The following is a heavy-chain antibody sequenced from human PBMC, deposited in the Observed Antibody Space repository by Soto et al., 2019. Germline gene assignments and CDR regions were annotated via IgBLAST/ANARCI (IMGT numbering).Heavy chain of an antibody. CDR2: ISSNGVST. CDR1: GLNFNDYA. J-gene: IGHJ4*02. D-gene: IGHD3-3*01. Sequence: TGGSLRLSCSASGLNFNDYAMHWVRQAAGKGLKYVSSISSNGVSTYYADSVKGRFTISRDNPKNTLYLQMNSLRVEDTAVYYCVKDRFVNYWGQGALVTVSS. CDR3: VKDRFVNY. V-gene: IGHV3-64D*06.